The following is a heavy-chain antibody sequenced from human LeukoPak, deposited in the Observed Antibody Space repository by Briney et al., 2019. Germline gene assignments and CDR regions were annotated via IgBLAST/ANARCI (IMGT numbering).Heavy chain of an antibody. V-gene: IGHV4-59*01. D-gene: IGHD1-26*01. Sequence: PSETLSLTCTVSGGSISSYYWSWIRQPPGKGLEWIGYIYYSGSTNYNPSLKSRVTISVDTSKNQFSLKLSSVTAADTAVYYCARARPEESGSYYPYHYYYMDVWGKGTTVTVSS. CDR3: ARARPEESGSYYPYHYYYMDV. J-gene: IGHJ6*03. CDR2: IYYSGST. CDR1: GGSISSYY.